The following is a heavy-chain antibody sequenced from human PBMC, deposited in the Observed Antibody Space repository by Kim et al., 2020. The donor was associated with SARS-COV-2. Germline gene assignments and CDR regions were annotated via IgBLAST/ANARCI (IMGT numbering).Heavy chain of an antibody. Sequence: YYNQSLKSRVTISVDTSNNQFSLKLRSVTAADTAVYYCAKTGYSSSWYVGYWGQGTLVTVSS. J-gene: IGHJ4*02. CDR3: AKTGYSSSWYVGY. V-gene: IGHV4-39*01. D-gene: IGHD6-13*01.